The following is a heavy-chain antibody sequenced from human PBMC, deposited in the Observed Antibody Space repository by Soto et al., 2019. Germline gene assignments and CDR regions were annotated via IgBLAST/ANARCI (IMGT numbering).Heavy chain of an antibody. J-gene: IGHJ1*01. CDR2: IYYSGST. Sequence: SETLSLTCTVSGGSISSSSYYWGWIRQPPGKGLEWIGSIYYSGSTYYNPSLKSRVTISVDTSKNQFSLKLSSVTAADTAVYYCATVRFGEPPHWGQGTLVTVSS. D-gene: IGHD3-10*01. CDR3: ATVRFGEPPH. CDR1: GGSISSSSYY. V-gene: IGHV4-39*01.